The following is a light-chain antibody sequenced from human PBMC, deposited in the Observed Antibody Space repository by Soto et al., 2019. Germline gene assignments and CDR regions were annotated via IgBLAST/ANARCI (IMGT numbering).Light chain of an antibody. Sequence: EVVMTQSPGTLSVSPGEKATLSCRASQSISSNLAWYQQKPGQAPRLLIYGASTRATGIPARFSGSGSGTDFTLTISSLQSEDFAVYYCKQYHNWYTFGQGTKLEIK. V-gene: IGKV3-15*01. CDR3: KQYHNWYT. CDR2: GAS. J-gene: IGKJ2*01. CDR1: QSISSN.